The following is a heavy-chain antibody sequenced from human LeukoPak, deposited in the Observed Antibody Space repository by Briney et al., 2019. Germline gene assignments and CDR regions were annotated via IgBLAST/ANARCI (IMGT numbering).Heavy chain of an antibody. CDR2: ISYDGSNK. V-gene: IGHV3-30*18. D-gene: IGHD3-3*01. J-gene: IGHJ4*01. Sequence: PGGSLRLSCAASGFTISSYGMHWVRQAPGKGLEWVAVISYDGSNKYYADSVKGRFTISRDNSKNTLYLQMNSLRAEDTAVYYCANDLGPSVVGVPADYWGQGTLVTVSS. CDR3: ANDLGPSVVGVPADY. CDR1: GFTISSYG.